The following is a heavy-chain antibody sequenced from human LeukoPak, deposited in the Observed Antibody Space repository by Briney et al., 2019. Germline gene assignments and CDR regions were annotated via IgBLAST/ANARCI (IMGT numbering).Heavy chain of an antibody. D-gene: IGHD3-22*01. CDR2: IKQDGSER. V-gene: IGHV3-7*01. J-gene: IGHJ4*02. Sequence: GSLRLSCAASGFTFSSYWMSWVRQAPGKGLEWVANIKQDGSERYYVDSVKGRFTISRDNAKNSLYLQMNSLRAEDTAVYYCARRKGYYYDSSGMVPFGFDYWGQGTLVTVSS. CDR1: GFTFSSYW. CDR3: ARRKGYYYDSSGMVPFGFDY.